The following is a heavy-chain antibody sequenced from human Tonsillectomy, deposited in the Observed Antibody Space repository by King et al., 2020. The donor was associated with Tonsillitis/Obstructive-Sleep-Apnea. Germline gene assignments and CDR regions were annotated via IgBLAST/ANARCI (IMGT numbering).Heavy chain of an antibody. V-gene: IGHV4-39*01. D-gene: IGHD4-17*01. J-gene: IGHJ6*03. CDR1: GGSISSSSYY. CDR3: VRHFRDYRLNDYYYYMDV. CDR2: VYYSGTT. Sequence: LQLQESGPGLVKPSETLSLTCTVSGGSISSSSYYWGWVRQPPGKGLEWIGSVYYSGTTYYNPSLKSRVTISVDTSDNQFSLKLTSVTATDTAVYYCVRHFRDYRLNDYYYYMDVWGKGTTAIVSS.